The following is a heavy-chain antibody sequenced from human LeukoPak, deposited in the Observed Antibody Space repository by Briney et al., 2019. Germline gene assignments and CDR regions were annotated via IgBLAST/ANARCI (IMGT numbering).Heavy chain of an antibody. V-gene: IGHV3-21*01. CDR2: ISIISSYI. J-gene: IGHJ4*02. CDR3: ARGGYGGYDSAFDY. D-gene: IGHD5-12*01. Sequence: GWSLRLSCAASGFTFINYSMNWVRQPPWKGRDWVSSISIISSYIYYADSVKGRFTITRDDAKKSLYLQMNRLRDEETAVYYCARGGYGGYDSAFDYWGQGTLVTVSS. CDR1: GFTFINYS.